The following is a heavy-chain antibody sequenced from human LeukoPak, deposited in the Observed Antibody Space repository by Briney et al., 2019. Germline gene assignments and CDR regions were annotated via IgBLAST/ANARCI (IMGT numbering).Heavy chain of an antibody. CDR3: ARGLWFGELYPHFDY. CDR1: GYTFTSYG. V-gene: IGHV1-18*01. Sequence: ASVKVSCKASGYTFTSYGISWVRQAPGQGLEWMGWISAYNGNTNYAQKLQGRVTMTTDTSTSTAYMELRSLRSDDTAVYYCARGLWFGELYPHFDYWGQGTLVTVSS. J-gene: IGHJ4*02. CDR2: ISAYNGNT. D-gene: IGHD3-10*01.